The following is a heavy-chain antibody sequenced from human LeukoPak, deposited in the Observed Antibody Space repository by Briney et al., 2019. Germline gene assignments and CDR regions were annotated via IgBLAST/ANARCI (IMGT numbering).Heavy chain of an antibody. CDR3: ARDVSRGYMDY. CDR2: ISVSSGTT. Sequence: ASVKVSCKASGYSFSDYGVTWVRQAPGQGLEWMGWISVSSGTTTYAENFQGRVTLTTAASTTTAYMEVTSLTSDDTAVYYCARDVSRGYMDYWGHGTLVTVAS. CDR1: GYSFSDYG. J-gene: IGHJ4*01. V-gene: IGHV1-18*01.